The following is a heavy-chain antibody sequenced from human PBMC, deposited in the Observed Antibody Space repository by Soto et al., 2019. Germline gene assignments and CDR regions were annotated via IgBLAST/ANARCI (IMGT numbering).Heavy chain of an antibody. V-gene: IGHV3-15*01. CDR1: GFTFSNAW. CDR3: TTAGYGDYFLVY. J-gene: IGHJ4*02. D-gene: IGHD4-17*01. Sequence: EVQLVESGGGLVKPGGSLRLSCAASGFTFSNAWMSWVRQAPGKGLEWVGRIKSKTDGGTTDYAAPVKGRFTISRDDSTNTLYLQMNSLKTEDTAVYDCTTAGYGDYFLVYWGKGTMVTVSS. CDR2: IKSKTDGGTT.